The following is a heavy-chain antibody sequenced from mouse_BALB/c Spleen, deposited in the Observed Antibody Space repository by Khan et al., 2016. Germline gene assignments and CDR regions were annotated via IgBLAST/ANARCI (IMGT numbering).Heavy chain of an antibody. CDR2: ISYSGYT. CDR3: AYGGYYAWFTY. Sequence: EVQLQESGPGLVKPSQSLSLTCTVTGYSITSDYAWNWIRQFPGNKLEWMGYISYSGYTNYNPSLKSRISITRDPSTNPFFLQLNSVTTDDTATYYCAYGGYYAWFTYWGQGTLVTVSA. CDR1: GYSITSDYA. D-gene: IGHD2-3*01. V-gene: IGHV3-2*02. J-gene: IGHJ3*01.